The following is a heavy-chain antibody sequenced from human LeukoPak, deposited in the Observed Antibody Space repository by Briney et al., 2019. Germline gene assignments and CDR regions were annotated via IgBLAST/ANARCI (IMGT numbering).Heavy chain of an antibody. D-gene: IGHD1-26*01. CDR3: AREGSMGAPDY. Sequence: ASVKVSSKASGGTFSSYAISWVRQAPGQGLEWMGGIIPIFGTANYAQKFQGRVTITADESTSTAYMELSSLRSEDTAVYYCAREGSMGAPDYWGQGTLVTVSS. CDR2: IIPIFGTA. V-gene: IGHV1-69*01. J-gene: IGHJ4*02. CDR1: GGTFSSYA.